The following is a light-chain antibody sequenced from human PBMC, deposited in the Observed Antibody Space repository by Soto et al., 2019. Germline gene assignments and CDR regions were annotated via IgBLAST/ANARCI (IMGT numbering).Light chain of an antibody. CDR3: CSSGGSPTYV. CDR1: SSNVGSYKL. Sequence: QSALTQPASVSGSPGQSLTISCTGTSSNVGSYKLVSWYQQHPGKAPKLMIFEVNKRPSGVSNRFSGSKSGHTASLTISGLKVEDEADYYCCSSGGSPTYVFGTGTKVAVL. V-gene: IGLV2-23*02. J-gene: IGLJ1*01. CDR2: EVN.